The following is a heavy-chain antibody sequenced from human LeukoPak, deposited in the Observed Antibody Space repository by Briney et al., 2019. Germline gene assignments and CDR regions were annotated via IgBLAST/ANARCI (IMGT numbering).Heavy chain of an antibody. J-gene: IGHJ4*02. CDR3: ANVVPAAKGRYFDY. CDR1: GFTLSAHW. CDR2: ISGSGGST. Sequence: PGGSLRLSCAASGFTLSAHWMSWVRQAPGKGLEWVSAISGSGGSTYYADSVKGRFTISRDNSKNTLYLQMNSLRAEDTAVYYCANVVPAAKGRYFDYWGQGTLVTVSS. D-gene: IGHD2-2*01. V-gene: IGHV3-23*01.